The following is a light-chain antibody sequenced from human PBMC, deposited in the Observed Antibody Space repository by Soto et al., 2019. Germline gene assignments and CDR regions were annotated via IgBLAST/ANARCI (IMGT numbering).Light chain of an antibody. CDR1: QSLSINS. CDR3: QQYDGSPLT. CDR2: GAS. V-gene: IGKV3-20*01. Sequence: DIVLTQSPGTLSLSPGERATLSCRASQSLSINSLAWHQQKPGQSPRLLVYGASTRDTGIPARFRGSGSGTDFSLTISSLEPEDFAMYYCQQYDGSPLTFGPGTKVDIK. J-gene: IGKJ3*01.